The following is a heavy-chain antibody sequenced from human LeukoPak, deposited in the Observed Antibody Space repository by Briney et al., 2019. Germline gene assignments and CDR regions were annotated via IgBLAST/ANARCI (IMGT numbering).Heavy chain of an antibody. J-gene: IGHJ4*02. CDR1: GGSISNYY. Sequence: SETLSLTCTVSGGSISNYYWSWIRQSPGKGLEWVAYIFFSGSSNYNPSLKSRVTISVDTSKHQFSLKLSSVTAADAAVYYCARGSMIRGRFDYWGQGTLVTVSS. CDR2: IFFSGSS. CDR3: ARGSMIRGRFDY. D-gene: IGHD3-10*01. V-gene: IGHV4-59*01.